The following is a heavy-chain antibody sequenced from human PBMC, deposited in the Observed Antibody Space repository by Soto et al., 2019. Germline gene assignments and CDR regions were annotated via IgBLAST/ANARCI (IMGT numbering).Heavy chain of an antibody. J-gene: IGHJ4*02. CDR2: ISSSSSTI. V-gene: IGHV3-48*01. D-gene: IGHD6-13*01. CDR3: ARGRISIAAAIKGFDY. Sequence: GGSLRLSCAASGFTFSSYSMNWVRQAPGKGLEWVSYISSSSSTIYYADSVKGRFTISRDNAKNSLYLQVNSLRAEDTAVYYCARGRISIAAAIKGFDYWGQGTLVTVSS. CDR1: GFTFSSYS.